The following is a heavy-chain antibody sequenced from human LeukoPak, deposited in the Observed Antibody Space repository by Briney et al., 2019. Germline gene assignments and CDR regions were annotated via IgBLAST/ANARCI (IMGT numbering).Heavy chain of an antibody. CDR3: ARDVPGRFLEWSTDAFDI. Sequence: GGSLRLSCAASGFTFSSYSMNWVRQAPGKGLEWVSSISSSSSYIYYADSVKGRFTISRDNAKNSLYLQMNSLRAEDTAVYYCARDVPGRFLEWSTDAFDIWGQGTMVTVSS. V-gene: IGHV3-21*01. CDR2: ISSSSSYI. CDR1: GFTFSSYS. J-gene: IGHJ3*02. D-gene: IGHD3-3*01.